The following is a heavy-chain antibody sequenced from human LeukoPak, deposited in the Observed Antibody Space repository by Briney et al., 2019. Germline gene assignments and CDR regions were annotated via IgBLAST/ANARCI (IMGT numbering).Heavy chain of an antibody. CDR3: AKDPGASVSGSHMDV. J-gene: IGHJ6*03. V-gene: IGHV3-30*02. Sequence: GGSLRLSCAASGFTFRNYGMHWVRQAPGKGLEGVSFIWSDGNNRFYADSVKGRFTISRDNSKNMLYLQMDTLRAEDTALYYCAKDPGASVSGSHMDVWGKGTTVIVSS. D-gene: IGHD2-8*02. CDR1: GFTFRNYG. CDR2: IWSDGNNR.